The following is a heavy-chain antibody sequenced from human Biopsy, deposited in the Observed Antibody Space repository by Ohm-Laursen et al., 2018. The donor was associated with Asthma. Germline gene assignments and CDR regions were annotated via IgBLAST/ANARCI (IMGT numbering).Heavy chain of an antibody. CDR2: ISGSGGST. CDR3: ARSIYDFWSGYYGMDV. Sequence: SLRLSCTASGFTFSSYATSWVRQAPGKGLEWVSAISGSGGSTYYADSVKGRFTISRDNSKNTLYLQMNSLRAEDTAVYYCARSIYDFWSGYYGMDVWGQGTTVTVSS. CDR1: GFTFSSYA. V-gene: IGHV3-23*01. D-gene: IGHD3-3*01. J-gene: IGHJ6*02.